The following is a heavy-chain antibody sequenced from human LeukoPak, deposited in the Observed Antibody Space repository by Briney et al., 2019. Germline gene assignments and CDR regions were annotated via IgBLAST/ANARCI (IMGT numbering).Heavy chain of an antibody. CDR2: ISGDGGRT. Sequence: GGSLRLSCAASGFTFHDYAMHWVRQAPGKGLEWVSLISGDGGRTYYADSVKGRFTISRDNSKNSLYLQMNSQRTEDTALYFCALDSGGYGFGYWGQGTLVSVSS. CDR1: GFTFHDYA. V-gene: IGHV3-43*02. CDR3: ALDSGGYGFGY. D-gene: IGHD1-26*01. J-gene: IGHJ4*02.